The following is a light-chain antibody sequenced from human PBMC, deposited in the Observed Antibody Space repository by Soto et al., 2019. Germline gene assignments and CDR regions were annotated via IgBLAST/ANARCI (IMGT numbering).Light chain of an antibody. CDR2: GAS. CDR3: QQYGRSPPT. V-gene: IGKV3-20*01. Sequence: EIVLTQSPGTLSLSPGERATLSCRASQRVTSDFLAWYQQKPGQAPSLLIYGASSRATGVPDRFSVSGSGADFTLTISRLEPEDFAVYHCQQYGRSPPTFGGGTKVGVK. J-gene: IGKJ4*01. CDR1: QRVTSDF.